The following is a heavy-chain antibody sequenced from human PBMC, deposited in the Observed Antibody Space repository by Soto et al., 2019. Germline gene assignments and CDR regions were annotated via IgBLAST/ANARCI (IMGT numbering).Heavy chain of an antibody. CDR1: GFSFSSYW. CDR2: IKQDGSET. J-gene: IGHJ4*02. Sequence: EVQLVESGGGLVQPGGSLRLSCAASGFSFSSYWMSWVRQAPGKGLEWVANIKQDGSETHYVQSVKGRFTISRDNAKNSLYLQLDSLRAEDTAVYYCAREGEPYSRGCRKCWAYDFWGQGNLVTVSS. V-gene: IGHV3-7*01. D-gene: IGHD6-19*01. CDR3: AREGEPYSRGCRKCWAYDF.